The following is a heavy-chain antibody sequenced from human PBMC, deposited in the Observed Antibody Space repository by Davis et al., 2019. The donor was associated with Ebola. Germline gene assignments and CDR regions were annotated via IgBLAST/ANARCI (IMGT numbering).Heavy chain of an antibody. D-gene: IGHD5-18*01. CDR1: GGTFSSYA. CDR2: IIPIFGTA. J-gene: IGHJ6*02. Sequence: AASVKVSCKASGGTFSSYAISWVRQAPGQGLEWMGGIIPIFGTANYAQKFQGRVTITADESTSTAYMELSRLRSEDTAVYYCATGEYSYGRDYYFGIDVWGQGTTVTVSS. V-gene: IGHV1-69*13. CDR3: ATGEYSYGRDYYFGIDV.